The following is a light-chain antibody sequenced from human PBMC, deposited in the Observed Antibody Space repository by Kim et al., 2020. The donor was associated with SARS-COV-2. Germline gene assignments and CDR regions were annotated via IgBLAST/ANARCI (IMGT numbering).Light chain of an antibody. CDR2: TAS. CDR1: QGISKY. V-gene: IGKV1-9*01. Sequence: DIKLTQSPSFLSASLGDRVTITCRASQGISKYLAWYQQKPGKAPKLLIYTASTLQSGVPSRFSGSGSGTEFTLTITSLQPEDFATYCCQQLNTYSFIFGPGTKVDIK. CDR3: QQLNTYSFI. J-gene: IGKJ3*01.